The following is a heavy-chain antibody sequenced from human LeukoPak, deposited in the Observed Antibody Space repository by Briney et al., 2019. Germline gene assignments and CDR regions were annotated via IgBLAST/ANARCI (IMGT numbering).Heavy chain of an antibody. V-gene: IGHV3-23*01. J-gene: IGHJ6*03. CDR1: GFTFSNYV. Sequence: PGGSLRLSCAASGFTFSNYVMTWVRQAPGKGLEWVSAISGSGGTTYYADSVKGRFTISRDNSKNTLYLQMNSLRAEDTAAYYCAKGSGRSYYYYYIDVWGKGTTVTVSS. CDR2: ISGSGGTT. CDR3: AKGSGRSYYYYYIDV.